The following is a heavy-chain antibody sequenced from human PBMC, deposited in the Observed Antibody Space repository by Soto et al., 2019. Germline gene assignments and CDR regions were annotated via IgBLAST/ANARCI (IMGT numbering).Heavy chain of an antibody. J-gene: IGHJ4*02. CDR3: AKGSTYDSSGYYFY. Sequence: GGSLRLSCAASGFTFDDYAMHWVRQAPGKGLEWVSLISWDGGSTYYADSVKGRFTISRDNIKNSLYLQMNILRAEDTALYYCAKGSTYDSSGYYFYWGQGTLVTVSS. V-gene: IGHV3-43D*03. CDR2: ISWDGGST. D-gene: IGHD3-22*01. CDR1: GFTFDDYA.